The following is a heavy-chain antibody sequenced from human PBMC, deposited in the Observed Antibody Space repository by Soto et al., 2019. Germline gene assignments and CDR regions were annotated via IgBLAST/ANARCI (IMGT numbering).Heavy chain of an antibody. D-gene: IGHD2-2*01. CDR2: INHSGST. Sequence: GSLRLSCVVSGFTLSSYALSWVRQAPGKGLEWIGEINHSGSTNYNPSLKSRVTISVDTSKNQFSLKLSSVTAADTAVYYCARGFGYQLGYYGMDVWGQGTTVTVSS. J-gene: IGHJ6*02. CDR3: ARGFGYQLGYYGMDV. CDR1: GFTLSSYA. V-gene: IGHV4-34*01.